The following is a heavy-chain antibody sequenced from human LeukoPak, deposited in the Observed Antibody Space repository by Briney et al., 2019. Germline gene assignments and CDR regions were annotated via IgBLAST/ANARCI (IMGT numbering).Heavy chain of an antibody. CDR3: AREQWLVPHRYYYYGMDV. Sequence: SVKVSCKASGGTFSNYAISWVRQAPGQGLEWMGGINPMSGTTNYAQKFQGRVTITADESTNTAYMALSSLRSEDTAVYYCAREQWLVPHRYYYYGMDVWGQGTTVTVSS. D-gene: IGHD6-19*01. V-gene: IGHV1-69*13. CDR2: INPMSGTT. J-gene: IGHJ6*02. CDR1: GGTFSNYA.